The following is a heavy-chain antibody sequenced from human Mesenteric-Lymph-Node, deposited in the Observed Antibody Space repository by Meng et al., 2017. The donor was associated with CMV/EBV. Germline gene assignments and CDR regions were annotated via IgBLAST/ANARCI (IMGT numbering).Heavy chain of an antibody. V-gene: IGHV3-30-3*01. CDR2: ISYDGTNK. Sequence: GESLKISCAASGFTFSSYAMHWVRQAPGKGLEWVALISYDGTNKYYADPVKGRFTISRDNANNSLYLQMNSLRAEDTATYYCARVTYDFWSGPRAFDIWGQGTMVTVSS. CDR1: GFTFSSYA. CDR3: ARVTYDFWSGPRAFDI. J-gene: IGHJ3*02. D-gene: IGHD3-3*01.